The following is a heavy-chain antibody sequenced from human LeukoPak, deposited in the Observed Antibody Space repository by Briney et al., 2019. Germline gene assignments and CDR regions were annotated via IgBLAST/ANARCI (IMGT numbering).Heavy chain of an antibody. CDR1: GFTFSDSY. CDR3: ASGYDLYYFGY. Sequence: GGSLRLSCAASGFTFSDSYMTWIRQAPGKGLEWVSYITTSSSYTNYADSVKGRFTISRDNAKNSLYLQMNSLRAEDSAVYYCASGYDLYYFGYWGQGTLVTVSS. J-gene: IGHJ4*02. D-gene: IGHD5-12*01. CDR2: ITTSSSYT. V-gene: IGHV3-11*03.